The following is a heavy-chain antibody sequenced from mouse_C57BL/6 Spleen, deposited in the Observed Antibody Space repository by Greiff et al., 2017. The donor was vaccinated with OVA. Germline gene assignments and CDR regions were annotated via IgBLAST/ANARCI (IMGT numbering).Heavy chain of an antibody. J-gene: IGHJ1*03. D-gene: IGHD1-1*01. Sequence: VHVKQSGPELVKPGASVKISCKASGYSFTDYNMNWVKQSNGKSLEWIGVINPNYGTTSYNQKFKGKATLTVDQYSSTAYMQLNILTSEDSAVYYCASITTLVATRYFDVWGTGTTVTVSS. CDR3: ASITTLVATRYFDV. CDR2: INPNYGTT. V-gene: IGHV1-39*01. CDR1: GYSFTDYN.